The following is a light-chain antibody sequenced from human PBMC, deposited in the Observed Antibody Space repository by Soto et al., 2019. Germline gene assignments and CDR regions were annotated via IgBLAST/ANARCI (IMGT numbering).Light chain of an antibody. CDR3: CSYAGSSTFEV. CDR2: EGS. J-gene: IGLJ2*01. CDR1: SSDVGSYNL. Sequence: QSALTQPASVSGSPGQSITISCTGTSSDVGSYNLVSWYQQHPGKAPKLMIYEGSKRPSGVSNRFSGSKSGNTASLTISGLXAEDEADYYCCSYAGSSTFEVFGGGTQLTVL. V-gene: IGLV2-23*03.